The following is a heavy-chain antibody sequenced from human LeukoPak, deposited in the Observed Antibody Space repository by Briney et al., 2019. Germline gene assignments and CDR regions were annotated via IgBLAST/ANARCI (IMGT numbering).Heavy chain of an antibody. V-gene: IGHV4-38-2*01. Sequence: PSETLSLTCAVSGYSISSGYYWGWIRQPPGKGLGWIGSIYHSGSTYYNPSLKSRVTISVDTSKNQFSLKLSSVTAADTAVYYCARHLRDIVVVVAATIRGWFDPWGQGTLVTVSS. CDR1: GYSISSGYY. CDR2: IYHSGST. D-gene: IGHD2-15*01. CDR3: ARHLRDIVVVVAATIRGWFDP. J-gene: IGHJ5*02.